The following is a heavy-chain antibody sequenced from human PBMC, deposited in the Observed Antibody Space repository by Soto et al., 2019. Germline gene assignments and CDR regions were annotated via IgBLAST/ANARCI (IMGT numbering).Heavy chain of an antibody. J-gene: IGHJ4*02. CDR3: ARGVGATLFDY. CDR2: IYYSGST. D-gene: IGHD1-26*01. V-gene: IGHV4-59*01. Sequence: SETLSLTCTVSGGSISSYYWSWIRQPPGKGLEWIGYIYYSGSTNYNPSLKSRVTISVDTSKNQFSLKLSSVTAADTAAYYCARGVGATLFDYWGQGTLVTVSS. CDR1: GGSISSYY.